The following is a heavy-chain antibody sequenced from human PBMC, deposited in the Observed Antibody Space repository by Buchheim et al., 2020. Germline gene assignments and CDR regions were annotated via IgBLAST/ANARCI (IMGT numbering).Heavy chain of an antibody. CDR1: GFTFSSYW. V-gene: IGHV3-7*01. J-gene: IGHJ6*02. CDR3: AREATVTFYYYGMDV. Sequence: EVQLVESGGGLVQPGGSLRLSCAASGFTFSSYWMSWVRQAPGKGLEWVANIKQDGSEKYYVDSVKGRFTISSANAKNSLYLQMNSLRAEDTAVYYCAREATVTFYYYGMDVWGQGTT. CDR2: IKQDGSEK. D-gene: IGHD4-17*01.